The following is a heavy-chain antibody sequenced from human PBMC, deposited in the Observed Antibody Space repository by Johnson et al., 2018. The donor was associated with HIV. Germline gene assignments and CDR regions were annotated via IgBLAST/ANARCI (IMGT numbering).Heavy chain of an antibody. D-gene: IGHD3-10*01. V-gene: IGHV3-9*01. CDR1: GFRFDEYA. J-gene: IGHJ3*02. Sequence: VQLVESGGGLVQPGRSLRLSCAASGFRFDEYAMHWVRQAPGKGLEWVSGISWNSGSIGYADSVKGRFTISRDNAKNSLYLQMNSLIAEDTAVYYCAKPKTGIDAFDIWGQGTMVTVSS. CDR2: ISWNSGSI. CDR3: AKPKTGIDAFDI.